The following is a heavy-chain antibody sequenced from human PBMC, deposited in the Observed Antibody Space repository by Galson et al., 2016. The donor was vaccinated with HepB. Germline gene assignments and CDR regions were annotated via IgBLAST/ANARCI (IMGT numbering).Heavy chain of an antibody. CDR1: GVSISSYY. J-gene: IGHJ2*01. Sequence: ETLSLTCAVSGVSISSYYWSWIRQPPGKGLEWIGYIYYNGHTKTNSSLKSRVTLSVDTSTNHFSLNLTSVTAADTAVYYCARDRGDLGSDLWGRGTRVTVSS. CDR2: IYYNGHT. CDR3: ARDRGDLGSDL. V-gene: IGHV4-59*01. D-gene: IGHD2-21*02.